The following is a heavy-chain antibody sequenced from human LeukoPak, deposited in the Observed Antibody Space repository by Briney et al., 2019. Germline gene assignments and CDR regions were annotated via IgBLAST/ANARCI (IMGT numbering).Heavy chain of an antibody. CDR1: GFTFSDYY. CDR2: ISSSGSAI. J-gene: IGHJ4*02. CDR3: ARVKFYNSYLDY. D-gene: IGHD3-10*01. V-gene: IGHV3-11*04. Sequence: GGSLRLSCAASGFTFSDYYMSWIRQAPGKGLEWVSYISSSGSAIYYADSVKGRFTISRDNAKNSLYLQMNSLRAEDTAVYYCARVKFYNSYLDYWGQGTLVTVSS.